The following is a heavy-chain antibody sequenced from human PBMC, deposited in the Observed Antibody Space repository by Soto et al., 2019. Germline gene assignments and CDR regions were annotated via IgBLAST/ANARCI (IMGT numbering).Heavy chain of an antibody. Sequence: GGSLRLSCTGSGFTFGDYAMSWSRQAPGKGLEWVGVIRSKAYGETTDYAASVKGRFTILRDDSKSIAYLQMNSLQSEDTGVYYCTRYTYTSRYSYYGMDVWGHGTTVTVS. D-gene: IGHD2-2*01. CDR2: IRSKAYGETT. CDR1: GFTFGDYA. J-gene: IGHJ6*02. V-gene: IGHV3-49*03. CDR3: TRYTYTSRYSYYGMDV.